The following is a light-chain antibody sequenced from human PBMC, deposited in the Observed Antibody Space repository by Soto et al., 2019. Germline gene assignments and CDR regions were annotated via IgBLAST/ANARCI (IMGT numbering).Light chain of an antibody. Sequence: QSVLTQPASVSGSPGQSITISCSGATSDIGTYNYVSWYQHHPGKVPKVIIYEVSNRPSGVSNRFSGSKSGNTASLTISGLQAEDEADYYCSSYRTSSTVDFGGGTKLTVL. J-gene: IGLJ2*01. CDR3: SSYRTSSTVD. CDR1: TSDIGTYNY. V-gene: IGLV2-14*01. CDR2: EVS.